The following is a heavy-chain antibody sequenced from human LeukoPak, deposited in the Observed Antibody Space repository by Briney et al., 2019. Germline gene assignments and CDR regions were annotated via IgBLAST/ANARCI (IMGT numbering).Heavy chain of an antibody. V-gene: IGHV4-38-2*01. J-gene: IGHJ3*02. CDR2: IYHSGST. CDR1: GYSISSGYY. Sequence: SETLSLTCVVSGYSISSGYYWGWIRQPPGKGLEWIGSIYHSGSTYYNPSLKSRVTISVDTSKNQFSLKLSSVTAADTAVYYCARQPLRGSAFDIWGQGTMVTVSS. D-gene: IGHD1-14*01. CDR3: ARQPLRGSAFDI.